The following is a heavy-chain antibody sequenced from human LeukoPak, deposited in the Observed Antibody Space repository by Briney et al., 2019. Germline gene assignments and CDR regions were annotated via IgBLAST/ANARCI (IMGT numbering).Heavy chain of an antibody. CDR1: GFTFSNYW. J-gene: IGHJ4*02. Sequence: GGSLRLSCAASGFTFSNYWMHWVRQAPGKGLVWVSRIKNDGSITNYADSVKGRFTISRDNAKNTLHLQMNSLRAEDTAVYYCARTDYLTNWGQGTLGPVSS. CDR3: ARTDYLTN. D-gene: IGHD2/OR15-2a*01. V-gene: IGHV3-74*01. CDR2: IKNDGSIT.